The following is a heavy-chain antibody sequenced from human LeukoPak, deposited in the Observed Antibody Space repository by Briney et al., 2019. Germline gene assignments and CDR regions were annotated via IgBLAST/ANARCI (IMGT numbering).Heavy chain of an antibody. J-gene: IGHJ4*02. CDR3: ARGQTTVDY. Sequence: ASVNVSCKASGYTFTGYYMHWVRQAPGQGLEWMGWINPTSGGSNYARKFQGRITMTRERSINTAYMELSRLRSDDTAVYYCARGQTTVDYWGQGTLVTVSS. CDR1: GYTFTGYY. D-gene: IGHD4-11*01. CDR2: INPTSGGS. V-gene: IGHV1-2*02.